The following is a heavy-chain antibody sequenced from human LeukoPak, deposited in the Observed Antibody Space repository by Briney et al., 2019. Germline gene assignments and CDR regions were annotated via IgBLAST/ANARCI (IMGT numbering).Heavy chain of an antibody. CDR2: IYSSSIT. CDR1: GFTVSSDY. J-gene: IGHJ3*02. V-gene: IGHV3-53*04. CDR3: ARGRGAANDAFDI. Sequence: GGSLRLSCAASGFTVSSDYMSWVRQAPGKGLEWVSVIYSSSITSYADSVKGRFTISRHNSRNTLYLQMNSLRADDTAVYYCARGRGAANDAFDIWGQGTMVTVSS. D-gene: IGHD3-10*01.